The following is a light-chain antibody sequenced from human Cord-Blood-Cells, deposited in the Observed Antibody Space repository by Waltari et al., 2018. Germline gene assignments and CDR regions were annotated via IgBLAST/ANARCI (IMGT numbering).Light chain of an antibody. Sequence: EIVLTQSSGTLSLSPGDRPTLSCRASQSVSSSYLAWYQQKPGQAPRLLIYGASSRATGIPDRFSGSGSGTDFTLTISRLEPEDFAVYYCQQYGSSPFTFGPGTKVDIK. V-gene: IGKV3-20*01. CDR2: GAS. CDR3: QQYGSSPFT. CDR1: QSVSSSY. J-gene: IGKJ3*01.